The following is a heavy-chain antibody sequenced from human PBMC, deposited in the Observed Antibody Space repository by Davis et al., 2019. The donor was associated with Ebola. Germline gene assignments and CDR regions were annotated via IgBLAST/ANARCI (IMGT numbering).Heavy chain of an antibody. V-gene: IGHV4-39*07. Sequence: SETLSLTCTVSGGSISSSSYYWGWIRQPPGKGLEWIGSIYYSGSTYYNPSLKSRVTISEDTSKNQFSLKLSSVTAADTAIYFCARYYCPNGVCTGFDYWGQGTLVTVSS. J-gene: IGHJ4*02. CDR2: IYYSGST. CDR3: ARYYCPNGVCTGFDY. D-gene: IGHD2-8*01. CDR1: GGSISSSSYY.